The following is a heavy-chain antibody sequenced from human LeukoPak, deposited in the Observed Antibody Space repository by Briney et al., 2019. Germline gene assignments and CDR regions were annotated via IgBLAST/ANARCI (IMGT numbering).Heavy chain of an antibody. CDR2: IKSKTDGGTT. Sequence: KAGGSLRLSCAASGFTFSNAWMSWVRQAPGKGLEWVGRIKSKTDGGTTDYAAPVKGRFTISRDDSKNTLYLQMNSLKTEDTAVYYCTTAGDYQKAYYFDYWGQGTLVTVSS. V-gene: IGHV3-15*01. CDR3: TTAGDYQKAYYFDY. J-gene: IGHJ4*02. CDR1: GFTFSNAW. D-gene: IGHD4-17*01.